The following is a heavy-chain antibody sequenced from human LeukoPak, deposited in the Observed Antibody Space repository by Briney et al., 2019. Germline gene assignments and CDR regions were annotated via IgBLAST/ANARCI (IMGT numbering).Heavy chain of an antibody. V-gene: IGHV3-23*01. J-gene: IGHJ3*02. Sequence: RRTLRPSRAASGFTFSNYGTSWVRQAPGEGLEWVSVITDIGGSTYYADSVKGRFTISRDNSKNTLYLQMNSLGAEDAAVYYCAKVRGTSLCDAFDSWGQGTIVTVSS. CDR1: GFTFSNYG. CDR3: AKVRGTSLCDAFDS. D-gene: IGHD6-25*01. CDR2: ITDIGGST.